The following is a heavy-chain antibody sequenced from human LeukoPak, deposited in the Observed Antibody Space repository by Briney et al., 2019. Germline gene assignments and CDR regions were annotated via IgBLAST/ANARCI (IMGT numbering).Heavy chain of an antibody. CDR1: GFTFSSYA. V-gene: IGHV3-23*01. J-gene: IGHJ6*03. CDR2: ISGSGGST. CDR3: ARDKQQLAYYYYYYMDV. D-gene: IGHD6-13*01. Sequence: GGSLRLSCAASGFTFSSYAMSWVRQAPGKGLEWVSAISGSGGSTYYADSVKGRFTISRNNSKNTLYLQMNTLRAEDTAVYYCARDKQQLAYYYYYYMDVWGKGTTVTVSS.